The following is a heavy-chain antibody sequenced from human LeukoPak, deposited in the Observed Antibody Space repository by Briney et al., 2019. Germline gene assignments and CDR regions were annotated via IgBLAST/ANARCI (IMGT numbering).Heavy chain of an antibody. J-gene: IGHJ4*02. CDR1: GGSISSYY. D-gene: IGHD3-9*01. V-gene: IGHV4-59*01. Sequence: PSETLSLTCTVSGGSISSYYWSWIRQPPGKGLEWIGYIYYSGSTNYNPSLKSRVTISVDTSKNQFSLKLSSVTAADTAVYYCARCFYDILTGSWRGFDYWGQGTLVTVSS. CDR2: IYYSGST. CDR3: ARCFYDILTGSWRGFDY.